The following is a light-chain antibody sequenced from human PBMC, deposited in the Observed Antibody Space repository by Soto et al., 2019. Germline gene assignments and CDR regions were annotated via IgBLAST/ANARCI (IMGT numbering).Light chain of an antibody. CDR3: QQYNNWPPWT. V-gene: IGKV3-20*01. CDR1: QSVSSSY. CDR2: GAS. J-gene: IGKJ1*01. Sequence: EIVLTHSPGTLSLSPGAGATFSCMASQSVSSSYIAWYQQKRGQAPRLLIHGASSRATGIPDRFSGSGSGTDFTLTISRLEPEDFAVYYCQQYNNWPPWTFGQGTKVDI.